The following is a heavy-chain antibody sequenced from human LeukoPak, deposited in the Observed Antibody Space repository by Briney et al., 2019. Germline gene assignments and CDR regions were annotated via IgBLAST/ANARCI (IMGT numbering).Heavy chain of an antibody. Sequence: GGSLRLSCAASGFTFSSYSMNWVRQAPGKGLEWVSSISSSSSYIYYADSVKGRFTISRDNAKNSLYLQMNSLRAEDTAAYYCASSIAAAGHQNFDYWGQGTLVTVSS. CDR3: ASSIAAAGHQNFDY. CDR1: GFTFSSYS. J-gene: IGHJ4*02. CDR2: ISSSSSYI. V-gene: IGHV3-21*01. D-gene: IGHD6-13*01.